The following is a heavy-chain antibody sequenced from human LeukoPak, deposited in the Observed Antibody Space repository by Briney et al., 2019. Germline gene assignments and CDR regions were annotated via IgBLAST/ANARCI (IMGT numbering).Heavy chain of an antibody. CDR3: AKDRDLAS. J-gene: IGHJ5*02. CDR1: GFTFSSYA. CDR2: ISYDGSNK. Sequence: GGSLRLSCAASGFTFSSYAMHWVRQAPGKGLEWVAVISYDGSNKYYADSVKGRFTISRDNSKNTLYLQMNSLRPEDTAVYYCAKDRDLASWGQGTLVTVSS. V-gene: IGHV3-30-3*01.